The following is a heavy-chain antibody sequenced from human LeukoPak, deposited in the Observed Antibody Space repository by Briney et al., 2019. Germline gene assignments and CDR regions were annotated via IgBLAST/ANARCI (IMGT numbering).Heavy chain of an antibody. CDR3: ARSVRIVGATTSVDY. CDR1: GFTFSSYS. CDR2: ISSSSSYI. J-gene: IGHJ4*02. V-gene: IGHV3-21*01. Sequence: PGGSLRLSCAASGFTFSSYSMNWVRQAPGKGLEWVTSISSSSSYIYYADSVKGRFTISRDNAKNSLYLQMNSLRAEDTAVYYCARSVRIVGATTSVDYWGPGTLVTVSS. D-gene: IGHD1-26*01.